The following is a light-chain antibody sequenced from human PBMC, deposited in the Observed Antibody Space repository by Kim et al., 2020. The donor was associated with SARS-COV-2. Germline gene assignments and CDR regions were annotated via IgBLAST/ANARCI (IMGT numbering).Light chain of an antibody. CDR1: QDIEKD. J-gene: IGKJ3*01. CDR2: SAS. V-gene: IGKV1-6*01. CDR3: LQDYIYPFT. Sequence: AIQMTQSPSSLSASVGDRVTITCRASQDIEKDIAWYQQKPGKAPKLLIYSASTLQTGVPSRFSGGGSGTDFTLTISSLQPEDFATYSCLQDYIYPFTFGPGTKVDIK.